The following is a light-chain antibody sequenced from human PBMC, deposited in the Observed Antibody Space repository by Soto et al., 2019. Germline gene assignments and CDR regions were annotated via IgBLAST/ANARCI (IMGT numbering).Light chain of an antibody. CDR1: QSVSNNY. Sequence: IVLTKSPGNLSLSPGERATLSCRARQSVSNNYLACYPQKPGQAPRLLSYGASNRATGIPDRFSGSGSGTDFPVTISRLEPEDGAVYYCQQYGSSGTFGQGPKVEIK. CDR3: QQYGSSGT. J-gene: IGKJ1*01. CDR2: GAS. V-gene: IGKV3-20*01.